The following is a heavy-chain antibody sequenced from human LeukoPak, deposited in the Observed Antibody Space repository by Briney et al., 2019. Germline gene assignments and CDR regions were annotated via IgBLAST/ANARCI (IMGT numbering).Heavy chain of an antibody. Sequence: GRSLRLSCAASGFTFSSYAMHWVRQAPGKGLEWVAVISYDGSNKYYADSVKGRFTISRDNSKNTLYLQMNSLRAEDTAVYYCARARLPYYMDVWGKGTTVTVSS. CDR1: GFTFSSYA. V-gene: IGHV3-30*04. J-gene: IGHJ6*03. CDR3: ARARLPYYMDV. CDR2: ISYDGSNK. D-gene: IGHD2-15*01.